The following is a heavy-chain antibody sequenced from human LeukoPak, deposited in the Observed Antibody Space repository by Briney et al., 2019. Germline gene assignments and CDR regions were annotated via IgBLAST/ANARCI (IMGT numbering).Heavy chain of an antibody. CDR2: INHSGST. CDR3: ARERSVWGSYRPYNWFDP. V-gene: IGHV4-34*01. CDR1: GGSFSGYY. Sequence: SETLSLTCAVYGGSFSGYYWSWIRQPPGKGLEWIGEINHSGSTNYNPSLKSRVTISVDTSKNQFSLKLSSVTAADTAVYYCARERSVWGSYRPYNWFDPWGQGTLVTVSS. D-gene: IGHD3-16*02. J-gene: IGHJ5*02.